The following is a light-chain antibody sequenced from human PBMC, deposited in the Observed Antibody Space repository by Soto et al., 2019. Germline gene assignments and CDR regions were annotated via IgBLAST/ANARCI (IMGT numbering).Light chain of an antibody. CDR1: QGISNF. Sequence: DIQMTQSPSSLSASVGDIVSIACRASQGISNFLAWYQQKPGKVPKLLISAASTLQSGVPSRFSGSGSGTDFTLTITSLQPEDVATYYYQKYSSVITFGPGTRLEIK. CDR2: AAS. V-gene: IGKV1-27*01. J-gene: IGKJ5*01. CDR3: QKYSSVIT.